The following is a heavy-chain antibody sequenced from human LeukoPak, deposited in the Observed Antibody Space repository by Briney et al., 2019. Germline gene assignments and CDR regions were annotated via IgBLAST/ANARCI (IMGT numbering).Heavy chain of an antibody. CDR3: ACGPIAPDTAPDY. CDR2: INPHSGGT. Sequence: GASVKVSCKASGYTFTAYYMHWVRQAPGQGLEWMGWINPHSGGTNYAQKFQGRVTMTRDTSIRIVYMALSRLRSDDTVVYYCACGPIAPDTAPDYWGQGTLVTVSS. CDR1: GYTFTAYY. D-gene: IGHD5-18*01. J-gene: IGHJ4*02. V-gene: IGHV1-2*02.